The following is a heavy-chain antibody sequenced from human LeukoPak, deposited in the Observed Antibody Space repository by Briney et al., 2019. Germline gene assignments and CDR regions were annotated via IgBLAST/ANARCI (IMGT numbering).Heavy chain of an antibody. CDR2: ITGTGGST. CDR1: GFTFSSYA. Sequence: PGGSLRLSCAASGFTFSSYAMSWVRQAPGKGLEWVSAITGTGGSTYYVASVKGRFTVSRDNSRNTLCLQMSSLRAEDSAMYYCAKVRDTRDWYKDAFDVWGQGTRVTVSS. V-gene: IGHV3-23*01. CDR3: AKVRDTRDWYKDAFDV. J-gene: IGHJ3*01. D-gene: IGHD6-19*01.